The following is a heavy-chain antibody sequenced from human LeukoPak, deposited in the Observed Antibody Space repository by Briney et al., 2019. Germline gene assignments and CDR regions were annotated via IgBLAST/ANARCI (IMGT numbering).Heavy chain of an antibody. CDR3: AKDPYYYDSSGYYYVLDY. V-gene: IGHV3-30*18. CDR1: GFTFSSYG. D-gene: IGHD3-22*01. Sequence: GRSLRLSCAASGFTFSSYGMHWVRQAPGKGLEWVAVISYDGSNKYYADSVKGRFTISRDNSKNTLYLQMNSLRAEDTAVYYCAKDPYYYDSSGYYYVLDYWGQGTLVTVSS. J-gene: IGHJ4*02. CDR2: ISYDGSNK.